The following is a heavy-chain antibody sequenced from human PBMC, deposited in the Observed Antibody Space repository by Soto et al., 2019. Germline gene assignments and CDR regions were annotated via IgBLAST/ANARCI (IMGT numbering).Heavy chain of an antibody. Sequence: GASVKVSCKASGYIFTNYYMYWVRQAPGQGLEWMGRINPSGGSTSYAQKFQGRVTMTRDTSTSTVYMEVSSLRSEDTAVYYCAKEGSGSRSNFDYWGQGTLVTVSS. CDR1: GYIFTNYY. V-gene: IGHV1-46*01. D-gene: IGHD1-26*01. CDR2: INPSGGST. J-gene: IGHJ4*02. CDR3: AKEGSGSRSNFDY.